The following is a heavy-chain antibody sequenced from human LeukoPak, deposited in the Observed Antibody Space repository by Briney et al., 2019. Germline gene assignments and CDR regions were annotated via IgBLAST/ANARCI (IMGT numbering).Heavy chain of an antibody. CDR3: AKGGDYYGSGSYIDY. D-gene: IGHD3-10*01. CDR2: ISGGGGDT. Sequence: GGSLRLSCAASGFRLSDFWMSWVRQAPGKGLEWVSTISGGGGDTYYADSVKGRFTISRDNSKNALYLQMNGLRAVDTALYYCAKGGDYYGSGSYIDYWGQGALVTVSS. J-gene: IGHJ4*02. CDR1: GFRLSDFW. V-gene: IGHV3-23*01.